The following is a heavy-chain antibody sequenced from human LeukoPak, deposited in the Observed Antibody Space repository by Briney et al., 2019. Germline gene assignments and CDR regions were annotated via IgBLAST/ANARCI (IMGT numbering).Heavy chain of an antibody. Sequence: PSETLSLTCTVSSGSFSSGGYYWSWIRQHPGTGLEWIGNIYHTGDTFYNPSLQSRFIISVDTSKNQFSLKVSSVTAADTAIYYCARRNDPWSGPRNWFDPWGQGILVTVSS. J-gene: IGHJ5*02. CDR3: ARRNDPWSGPRNWFDP. CDR1: SGSFSSGGYY. CDR2: IYHTGDT. D-gene: IGHD3-3*01. V-gene: IGHV4-31*03.